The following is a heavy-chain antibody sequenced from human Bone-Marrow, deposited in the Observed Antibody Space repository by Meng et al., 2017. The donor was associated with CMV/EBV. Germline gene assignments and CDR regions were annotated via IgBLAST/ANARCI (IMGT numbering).Heavy chain of an antibody. CDR3: AKAPDEVGATHFYY. CDR2: ISWNSGSI. D-gene: IGHD1-26*01. J-gene: IGHJ4*02. Sequence: GGSLRLSCAASGFTFDDYAMHWVRQAPGKGLEWVSGISWNSGSIGYADSVKGRFTISRDNAKNSLYLQMNSLRAEDTALYYCAKAPDEVGATHFYYWGQGTLVTVSS. V-gene: IGHV3-9*01. CDR1: GFTFDDYA.